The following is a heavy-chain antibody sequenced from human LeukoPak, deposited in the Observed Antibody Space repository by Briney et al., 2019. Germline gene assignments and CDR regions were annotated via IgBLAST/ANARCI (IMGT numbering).Heavy chain of an antibody. Sequence: PGGSLRLSCAASGFTFNSYWMNWVRQAPGKGLEWVANIKQDGSEKYYVDSVKGRFTISRDNAKNSLYLQMNSLRAEDTAIYYCTRVGYIDEGIDYWGQGTLVTVSS. D-gene: IGHD5-24*01. V-gene: IGHV3-7*04. J-gene: IGHJ4*02. CDR1: GFTFNSYW. CDR3: TRVGYIDEGIDY. CDR2: IKQDGSEK.